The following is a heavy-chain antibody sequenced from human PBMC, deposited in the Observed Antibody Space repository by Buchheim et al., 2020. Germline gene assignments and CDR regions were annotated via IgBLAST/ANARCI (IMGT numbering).Heavy chain of an antibody. V-gene: IGHV3-30-3*01. Sequence: QVQLVESGGGVVQPGRSLRLSCAASGFVFSRYSMNWVRQAPGKGLEWVAVISYDEDNESYADSVRGRFTISRDNSRNMMFLQMNSLRAEDTAVYYCATDLTLETKAYYYYGMDVWGQGTT. CDR1: GFVFSRYS. D-gene: IGHD5-24*01. CDR3: ATDLTLETKAYYYYGMDV. J-gene: IGHJ6*02. CDR2: ISYDEDNE.